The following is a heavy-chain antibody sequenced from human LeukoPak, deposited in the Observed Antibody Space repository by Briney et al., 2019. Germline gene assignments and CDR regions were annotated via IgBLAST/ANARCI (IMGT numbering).Heavy chain of an antibody. Sequence: ASVKVSCKASGGTFSSYAISWVRQAPGQGLEWMGLVNTNTGNPTYAQGFTGRFVFSLDTSVSTAYLQISSLKAEDTAVYYCARDIGQWLPSHVGDYWGQGTLVTVSS. CDR1: GGTFSSYA. V-gene: IGHV7-4-1*02. CDR3: ARDIGQWLPSHVGDY. J-gene: IGHJ4*02. CDR2: VNTNTGNP. D-gene: IGHD6-19*01.